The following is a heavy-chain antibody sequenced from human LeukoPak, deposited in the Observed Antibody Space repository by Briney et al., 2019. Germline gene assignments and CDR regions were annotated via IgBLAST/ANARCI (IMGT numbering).Heavy chain of an antibody. V-gene: IGHV4-59*01. CDR2: VYHSGST. CDR3: ARCGYSYGTGYHFDY. Sequence: PSETLSLTCTVSGGSISNYYWSWIRQPPGKGLEWIGYVYHSGSTYYNSALKSRVTISVDTSKKQFSLSLSSVTAADTAVYYCARCGYSYGTGYHFDYWGQGTLVTVSS. J-gene: IGHJ4*02. D-gene: IGHD5-18*01. CDR1: GGSISNYY.